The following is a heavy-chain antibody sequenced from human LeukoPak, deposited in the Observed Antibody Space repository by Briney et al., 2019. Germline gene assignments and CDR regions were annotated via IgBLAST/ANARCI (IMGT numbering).Heavy chain of an antibody. J-gene: IGHJ3*02. CDR1: GGSISSSPYY. CDR3: ARPDRRYGSGSYYAFDI. D-gene: IGHD3-10*01. V-gene: IGHV4-39*01. Sequence: SETLSLTCTVSGGSISSSPYYWGWIRQPPGKGLEWIGSIYYSGSTYYNPSLKSRVTISVDTSKNQFSLKLSSVTAADTAVYYCARPDRRYGSGSYYAFDIWGQGTMVTVSS. CDR2: IYYSGST.